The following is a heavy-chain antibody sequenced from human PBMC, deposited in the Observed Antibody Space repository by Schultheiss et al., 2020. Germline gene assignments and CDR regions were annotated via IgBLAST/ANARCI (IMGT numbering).Heavy chain of an antibody. V-gene: IGHV4-34*01. J-gene: IGHJ4*02. D-gene: IGHD2-2*01. Sequence: SETLSLTCTVSGGSISSYYWSWIRQPPGKGLEWIGEINHSGSTNYNPSLKSRVTISVDTSKNQFSLMLSSVTAADTAVYYCARVVSGARVLDYWGQGTLVTVSS. CDR1: GGSISSYY. CDR3: ARVVSGARVLDY. CDR2: INHSGST.